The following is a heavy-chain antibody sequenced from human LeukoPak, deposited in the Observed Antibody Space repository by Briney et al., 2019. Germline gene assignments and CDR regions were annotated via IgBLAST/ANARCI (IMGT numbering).Heavy chain of an antibody. D-gene: IGHD3-10*01. Sequence: SETLSLTCTVAGDSISSGGYYWSWIRQYPEKGLEWIGYIYYSGNTYYNPSLKSRVTISVDTSKNQFSLKLSSVTAADTAVYYCARMRRWFGELLFDYWGQGTLVTVSS. CDR1: GDSISSGGYY. V-gene: IGHV4-31*03. CDR2: IYYSGNT. CDR3: ARMRRWFGELLFDY. J-gene: IGHJ4*02.